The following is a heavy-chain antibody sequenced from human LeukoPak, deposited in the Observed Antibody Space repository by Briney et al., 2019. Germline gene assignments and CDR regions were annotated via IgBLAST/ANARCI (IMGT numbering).Heavy chain of an antibody. CDR2: IIPIFGTA. Sequence: SVKVSCKASGGTFSSYAISWVRQAPGQGLEWMGGIIPIFGTANYAQKFQGRVTITADESTSTAYMELSSLRSEDTAVYYCAGSIIAARPGAYDAFDIWGQGTMVTVSS. V-gene: IGHV1-69*13. CDR3: AGSIIAARPGAYDAFDI. D-gene: IGHD6-6*01. J-gene: IGHJ3*02. CDR1: GGTFSSYA.